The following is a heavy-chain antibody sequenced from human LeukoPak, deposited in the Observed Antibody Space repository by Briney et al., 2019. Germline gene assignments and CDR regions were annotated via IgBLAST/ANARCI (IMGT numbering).Heavy chain of an antibody. V-gene: IGHV1-69*05. D-gene: IGHD3-22*01. CDR2: IIPIFGTA. Sequence: SVKVSCKASGGTFSSYAISWVRQAPGQGLEWMGRIIPIFGTAHYAQKFQGRVTITTDESTSTAYMELSSLRSEDTAVYYCARENYYDSSGYYYVDDYWGQGTLVTVSS. CDR1: GGTFSSYA. J-gene: IGHJ4*02. CDR3: ARENYYDSSGYYYVDDY.